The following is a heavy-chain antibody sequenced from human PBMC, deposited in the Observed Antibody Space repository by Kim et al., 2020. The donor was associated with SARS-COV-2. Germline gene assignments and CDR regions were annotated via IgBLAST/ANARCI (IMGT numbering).Heavy chain of an antibody. Sequence: GGSLRLSCAASGFTFSSYEMNWVRQAPGKGLEWVSYISSSGSTIYYADSVKGRFTISRDNAKNSLYLQMNSLRAEDTAVYYCARAGIAAAVYYYGMDVWGQGTTVTVSS. V-gene: IGHV3-48*03. J-gene: IGHJ6*02. D-gene: IGHD6-13*01. CDR3: ARAGIAAAVYYYGMDV. CDR1: GFTFSSYE. CDR2: ISSSGSTI.